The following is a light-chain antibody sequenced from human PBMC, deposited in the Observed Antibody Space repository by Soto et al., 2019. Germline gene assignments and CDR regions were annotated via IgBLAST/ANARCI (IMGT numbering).Light chain of an antibody. CDR3: QQYNGYSWA. CDR2: KVS. CDR1: QSLNDW. J-gene: IGKJ1*01. V-gene: IGKV1-5*03. Sequence: DIQMTQSPSTLSASVGDRVTITCRASQSLNDWLAWFQQKPGKAPNLLIYKVSNLESGVPSRFGGSGSGTEFTLTISSLQPDDFATYYCQQYNGYSWAFGQGTKVEIK.